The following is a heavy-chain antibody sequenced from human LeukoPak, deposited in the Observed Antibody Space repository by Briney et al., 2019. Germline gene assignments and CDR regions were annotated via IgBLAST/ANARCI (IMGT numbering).Heavy chain of an antibody. CDR3: ARDPTPGLRTLYYYYGMDV. CDR1: GYTFTSYG. D-gene: IGHD5-12*01. Sequence: ASVKVSCKASGYTFTSYGISWVRQAPGQGLEWMGWISAYNGNTNYAQKLQGRVTMTTDTSTSTAYMELRSLRSDDTAVYYCARDPTPGLRTLYYYYGMDVWGQGTTVTVSS. J-gene: IGHJ6*02. V-gene: IGHV1-18*01. CDR2: ISAYNGNT.